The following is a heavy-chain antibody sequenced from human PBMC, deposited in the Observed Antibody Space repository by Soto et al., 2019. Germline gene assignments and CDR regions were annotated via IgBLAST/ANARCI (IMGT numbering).Heavy chain of an antibody. Sequence: SETLSLTCAVYGGSFSGYYWSWIRQPPGKGLEWIGEINHSGSTNYNPSLKSRVTISVDTSKNQFSLKLSSVTAADTAVYYCARSLRFGDSLATITPYYYYGMDVWGQGTTVTVSS. CDR2: INHSGST. J-gene: IGHJ6*02. V-gene: IGHV4-34*01. CDR1: GGSFSGYY. CDR3: ARSLRFGDSLATITPYYYYGMDV. D-gene: IGHD3-10*01.